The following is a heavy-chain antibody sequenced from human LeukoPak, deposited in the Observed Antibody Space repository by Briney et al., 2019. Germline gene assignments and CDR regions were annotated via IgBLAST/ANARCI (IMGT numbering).Heavy chain of an antibody. D-gene: IGHD1-1*01. CDR1: GYTFTSYG. J-gene: IGHJ4*02. Sequence: VASVKVSCKATGYTFTSYGISGVRQAPGQGLEWMGWISAYNSNTNYAQKLQGRVTMTTDTSTSTAYMELRSLRSDDTAVYYCARDGPGIQVPDYWGQGTLVTVSS. V-gene: IGHV1-18*01. CDR2: ISAYNSNT. CDR3: ARDGPGIQVPDY.